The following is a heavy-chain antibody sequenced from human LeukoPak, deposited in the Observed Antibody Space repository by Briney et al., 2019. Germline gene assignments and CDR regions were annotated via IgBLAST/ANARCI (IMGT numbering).Heavy chain of an antibody. J-gene: IGHJ4*02. CDR1: GFTFGSHA. CDR3: GKTTVGYSSGQKPAWPVDY. D-gene: IGHD5-18*01. V-gene: IGHV3-23*01. CDR2: IFGSGGSP. Sequence: QSGGSLRLSCEASGFTFGSHAMYWVRQAPGKGLEWVAGIFGSGGSPHYAGSVKGRFTISRDNSRNTVYLQINSLRAEDTAVYYCGKTTVGYSSGQKPAWPVDYWGQGTLVTVSS.